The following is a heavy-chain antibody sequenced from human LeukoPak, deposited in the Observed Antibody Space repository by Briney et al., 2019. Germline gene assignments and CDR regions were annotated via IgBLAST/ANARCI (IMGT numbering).Heavy chain of an antibody. Sequence: PGGSLRLSCAASGFTFSSYWMTWVRPTPGKGLEWVVNIKQDGIEIYYVDSVKGRFTISRDNAKNSLYMQMNSLRAEDTAVYYCARVGEFLRSPYYYMDVWGTGTTVTVSS. J-gene: IGHJ6*03. CDR2: IKQDGIEI. V-gene: IGHV3-7*01. CDR1: GFTFSSYW. CDR3: ARVGEFLRSPYYYMDV. D-gene: IGHD3-3*01.